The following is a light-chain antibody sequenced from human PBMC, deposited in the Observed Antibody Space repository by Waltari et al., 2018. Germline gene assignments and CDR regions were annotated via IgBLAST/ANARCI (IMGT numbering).Light chain of an antibody. J-gene: IGKJ3*01. CDR2: WAS. Sequence: DIVMTQSPDSLAVSLGERATINCKSSQSVLYSSNNKNHLALYQQKPGQSPKLLIYWASTRESGVPDRFSGSGSGTDFTLTISSLQAEDVAVYYCQQYYATPRTFGPGTKVDIK. CDR3: QQYYATPRT. CDR1: QSVLYSSNNKNH. V-gene: IGKV4-1*01.